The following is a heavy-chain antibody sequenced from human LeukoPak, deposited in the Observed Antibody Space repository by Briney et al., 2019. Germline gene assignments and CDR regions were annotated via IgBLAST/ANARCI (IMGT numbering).Heavy chain of an antibody. Sequence: GGSLRLSCSASGFTFSSYGIHWVRQAPGKGPEYVSTITSHGGSAYYADSVKGRFTISRDNSKNTLYLQMSSLRPEDTAVYYCAREDGSGSYPDYWGQGTLVTVSS. CDR3: AREDGSGSYPDY. CDR2: ITSHGGSA. CDR1: GFTFSSYG. J-gene: IGHJ4*02. D-gene: IGHD3-10*01. V-gene: IGHV3-64D*09.